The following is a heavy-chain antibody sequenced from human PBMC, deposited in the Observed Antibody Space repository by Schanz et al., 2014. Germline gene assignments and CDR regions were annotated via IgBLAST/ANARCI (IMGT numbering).Heavy chain of an antibody. D-gene: IGHD5-18*01. CDR3: AREEGYGYGPGAFDI. CDR1: GITFSDYA. Sequence: EVQLLESGGALEQPGGSLRLSCAASGITFSDYAMSWVRQAPGKGLEWVSTIASGGSHTFHADSVTGRFTISGDNSKNTLFLQMNSLRAEDTAVYYCAREEGYGYGPGAFDIWGQGTMVTVSS. V-gene: IGHV3-23*01. J-gene: IGHJ3*02. CDR2: IASGGSHT.